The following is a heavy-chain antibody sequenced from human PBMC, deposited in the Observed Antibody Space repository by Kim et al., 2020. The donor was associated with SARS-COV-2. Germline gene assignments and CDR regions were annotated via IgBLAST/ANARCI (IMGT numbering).Heavy chain of an antibody. D-gene: IGHD6-13*01. CDR3: ARVWQQLVLYYYYGMDV. CDR1: GFTFSSYA. V-gene: IGHV3-30*04. CDR2: ISYDGSNK. J-gene: IGHJ6*04. Sequence: GGSLRLSCAASGFTFSSYAMHWVRQAPGKGLEWVAVISYDGSNKYYADSVKGRFTISRDNSKNTLYLQMNSLRAEDTAVYYCARVWQQLVLYYYYGMDVWGKGTTVTVSS.